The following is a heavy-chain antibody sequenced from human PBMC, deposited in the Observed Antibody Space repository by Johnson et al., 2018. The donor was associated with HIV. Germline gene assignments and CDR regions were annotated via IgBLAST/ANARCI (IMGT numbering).Heavy chain of an antibody. V-gene: IGHV3-66*01. CDR2: IYSGGST. D-gene: IGHD4-17*01. CDR3: ARDVTKDAFDI. CDR1: GFTFSDYY. J-gene: IGHJ3*02. Sequence: QLVESGGGLVNPGGSLRLSCAASGFTFSDYYMSWIRQAPGKGLEWVSVIYSGGSTYYADSVQGRFTISRDNSKNTLYLQMNSLRAEDTAVYYCARDVTKDAFDIWGQGTMVTVSS.